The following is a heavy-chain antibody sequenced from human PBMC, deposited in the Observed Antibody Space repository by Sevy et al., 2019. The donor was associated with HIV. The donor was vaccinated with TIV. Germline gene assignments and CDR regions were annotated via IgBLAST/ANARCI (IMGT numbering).Heavy chain of an antibody. J-gene: IGHJ4*02. CDR2: VNSDGSST. Sequence: GGSLRVSCAASGFTFSSYWMHWVRQAPGKGPAWVSGVNSDGSSTNYADSVKGRFTMSRDSAKNTLYLQMNSLRAEDAAVYFCVAANTWQGYWGQGTLITVSS. D-gene: IGHD2-15*01. CDR3: VAANTWQGY. V-gene: IGHV3-74*01. CDR1: GFTFSSYW.